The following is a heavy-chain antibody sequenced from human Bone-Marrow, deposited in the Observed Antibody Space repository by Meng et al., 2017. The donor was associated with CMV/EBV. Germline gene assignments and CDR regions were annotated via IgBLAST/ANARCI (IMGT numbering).Heavy chain of an antibody. CDR2: ISYDGSNK. CDR1: GFTFSSYA. Sequence: GESLKISCAASGFTFSSYAMHWVRQAPGKGLEWVAVISYDGSNKYYADSVKGRFTISRDNSKNTLYLQMNSLRAEDTAVYYCARDLLAPGDYWGQGTLVT. J-gene: IGHJ4*02. V-gene: IGHV3-30*04. CDR3: ARDLLAPGDY.